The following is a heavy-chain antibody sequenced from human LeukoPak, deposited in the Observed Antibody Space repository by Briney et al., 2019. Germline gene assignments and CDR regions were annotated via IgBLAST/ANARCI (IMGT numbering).Heavy chain of an antibody. CDR1: GFTFSSYG. Sequence: GGSLRLSCAASGFTFSSYGMHWVRQAPGKRLEWVAVISYDGSNEYYADSVKGRFTISRDNSKNSLYLQMNSLRPEDTALYYCVKDKEGDYGSGSFDYWGQGTLVTVSS. D-gene: IGHD3-10*01. CDR2: ISYDGSNE. J-gene: IGHJ4*02. CDR3: VKDKEGDYGSGSFDY. V-gene: IGHV3-30*18.